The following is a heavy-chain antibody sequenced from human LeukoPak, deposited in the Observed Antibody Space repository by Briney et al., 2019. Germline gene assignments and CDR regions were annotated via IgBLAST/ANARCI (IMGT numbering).Heavy chain of an antibody. CDR1: GFTLSIYG. V-gene: IGHV3-30*02. CDR3: AKVGFGWYQIDY. Sequence: PGGSLRLSCATSGFTLSIYGMHWVRKAPGKGLEWVAFIRYDGTSQYYTDSVKGRFTISRDNSMNTMYLQMNSLRVEDTAEYYCAKVGFGWYQIDYWGQGTLVTVSS. CDR2: IRYDGTSQ. J-gene: IGHJ4*01. D-gene: IGHD6-19*01.